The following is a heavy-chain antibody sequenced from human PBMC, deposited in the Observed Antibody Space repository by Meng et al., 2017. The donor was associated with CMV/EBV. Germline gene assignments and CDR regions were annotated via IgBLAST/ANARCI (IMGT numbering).Heavy chain of an antibody. Sequence: GESLKISCKGSGYSLTSYWIGWVRQTPGKGLEWMGIIYPGDSDTRYSPSIQGQVTISADKSISTAYLQWSSLKASDTAKYYCARESRMFDYWGQGTLVTVSS. V-gene: IGHV5-51*01. CDR1: GYSLTSYW. CDR3: ARESRMFDY. CDR2: IYPGDSDT. J-gene: IGHJ4*02.